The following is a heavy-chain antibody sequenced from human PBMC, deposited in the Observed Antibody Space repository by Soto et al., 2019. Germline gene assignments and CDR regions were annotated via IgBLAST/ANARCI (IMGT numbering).Heavy chain of an antibody. J-gene: IGHJ4*02. CDR1: GGSFSGYY. V-gene: IGHV4-34*01. D-gene: IGHD3-10*01. Sequence: SETLSLTCAVYGGSFSGYYWSWIRQPPGKGLEWIGEINHSGSTNYNPSLKSRVTISVDTSKNQFSLKLSSVTAADTAVYYCARVKLLWFGELRIFDYWGQGTLVTVSS. CDR2: INHSGST. CDR3: ARVKLLWFGELRIFDY.